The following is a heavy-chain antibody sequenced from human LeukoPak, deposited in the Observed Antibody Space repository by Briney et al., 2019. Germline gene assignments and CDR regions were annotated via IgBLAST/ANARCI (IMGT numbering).Heavy chain of an antibody. D-gene: IGHD3-10*01. CDR1: GFNFNRNR. CDR2: INQEGRET. Sequence: PGGSLRLSCAVSGFNFNRNRMSWVRQAPGKGLEWVAYINQEGRETDYVDSVKGRFTISRDNAKNSLYLQMNDLRVEDAAVYYCATGGHYYGAWGQGTLVTVSS. V-gene: IGHV3-7*05. J-gene: IGHJ5*02. CDR3: ATGGHYYGA.